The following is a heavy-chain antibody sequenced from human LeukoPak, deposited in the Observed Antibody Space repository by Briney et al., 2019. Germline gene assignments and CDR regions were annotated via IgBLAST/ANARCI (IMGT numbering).Heavy chain of an antibody. D-gene: IGHD2-15*01. CDR3: ARVKRDCSGGTCYSYDY. V-gene: IGHV3-23*01. J-gene: IGHJ4*02. CDR1: GFTFSNYA. Sequence: GGSLRLSCAASGFTFSNYAMSWVRQAPGKGLEWVSAISSRSGSIYYADSVRGRFTISRDNSKNTVFLQMNGLRAEDTAVYYCARVKRDCSGGTCYSYDYWGQGTLVTVSS. CDR2: ISSRSGSI.